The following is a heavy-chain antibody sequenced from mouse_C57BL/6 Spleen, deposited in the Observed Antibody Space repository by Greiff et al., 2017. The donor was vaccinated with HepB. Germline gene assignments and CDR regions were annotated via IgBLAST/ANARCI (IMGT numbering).Heavy chain of an antibody. CDR3: ARGEGRLRRAMDY. J-gene: IGHJ4*01. CDR1: GYTFTSYG. Sequence: LQESGAELARPGASVKLSCKASGYTFTSYGISWVKQRTGQGLEWIGEIYPRSGNTYYNEKFKGKATLTADKSSSTAYMELRSLTSEDSAVYFCARGEGRLRRAMDYWGQGTSVTVSS. CDR2: IYPRSGNT. V-gene: IGHV1-81*01. D-gene: IGHD3-2*02.